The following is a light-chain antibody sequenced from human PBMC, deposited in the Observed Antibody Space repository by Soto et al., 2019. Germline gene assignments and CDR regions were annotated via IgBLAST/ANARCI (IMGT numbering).Light chain of an antibody. CDR2: GAS. CDR1: KSVSSK. Sequence: EIVMTQSPATLSVSPGEGATLSCRASKSVSSKLAWYQQKPGQAPRLLIYGASTRATGIPARFSGSGSGTEFTLIISSLQSEDSALYYCQQYNSWLWTFGQGTKVEIK. J-gene: IGKJ1*01. CDR3: QQYNSWLWT. V-gene: IGKV3-15*01.